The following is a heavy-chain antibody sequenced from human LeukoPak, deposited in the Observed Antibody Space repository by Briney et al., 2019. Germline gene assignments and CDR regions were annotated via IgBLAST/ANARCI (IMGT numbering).Heavy chain of an antibody. V-gene: IGHV3-74*01. CDR1: GFTFNKYF. CDR2: ITGDGSGT. CDR3: VNLGYCTTSSCQP. D-gene: IGHD2-2*01. Sequence: GGSLRLSCAASGFTFNKYFMHWVRQAPGKGLVWVSRITGDGSGTNYADSVKGRFTISRDNAKNTLCLQMNSLRVEDTAVYYCVNLGYCTTSSCQPWGQGTLVTVSS. J-gene: IGHJ5*02.